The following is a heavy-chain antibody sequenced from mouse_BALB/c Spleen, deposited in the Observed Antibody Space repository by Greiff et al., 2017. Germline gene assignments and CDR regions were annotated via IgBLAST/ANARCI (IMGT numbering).Heavy chain of an antibody. D-gene: IGHD2-14*01. CDR1: GFTFSDYY. V-gene: IGHV5-4*02. Sequence: EVKVVESGGGLVKPGGSLKLSCAASGFTFSDYYMYWVRQTPEKRLEWVATISDGGSYTYYPDSVKGRFTISRDNAKNNLYLQMSSLKSEDTAMYYCARAPYYRYAYYAMDYWGQGTSVTVSS. CDR2: ISDGGSYT. CDR3: ARAPYYRYAYYAMDY. J-gene: IGHJ4*01.